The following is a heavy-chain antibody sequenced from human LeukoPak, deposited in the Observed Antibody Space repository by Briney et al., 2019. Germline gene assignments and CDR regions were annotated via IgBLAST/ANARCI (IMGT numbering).Heavy chain of an antibody. D-gene: IGHD3-22*01. V-gene: IGHV4-34*01. CDR2: INHSGST. Sequence: KPSETLSLTCAVYGGSFSGYYWSWIRQPPGKGLEWIEEINHSGSTNYNPSLKSRVTISVDTSKNQFSLKLSSVTAADTAVYYCARQAFSGYHYWGQGTLVTVSS. CDR1: GGSFSGYY. CDR3: ARQAFSGYHY. J-gene: IGHJ4*02.